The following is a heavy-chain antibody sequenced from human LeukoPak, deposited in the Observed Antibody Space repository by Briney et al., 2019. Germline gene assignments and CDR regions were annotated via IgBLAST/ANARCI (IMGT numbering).Heavy chain of an antibody. Sequence: SETLSLTCTVSGYSISSGYYWGWIRQPPGKGLEWMGSIYHSGSTYYNPSLKSPVTISVDTSKNQLSLKLSSVTAADTAVYYCARGDLGGDYFDYWGQGTLVTVSS. CDR2: IYHSGST. CDR1: GYSISSGYY. CDR3: ARGDLGGDYFDY. D-gene: IGHD1-26*01. J-gene: IGHJ4*02. V-gene: IGHV4-38-2*02.